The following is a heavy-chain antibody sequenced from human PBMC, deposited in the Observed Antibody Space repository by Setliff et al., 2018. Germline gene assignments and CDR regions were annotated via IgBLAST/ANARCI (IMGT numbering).Heavy chain of an antibody. D-gene: IGHD3-10*01. V-gene: IGHV1-2*02. CDR1: GYIFTGYY. CDR2: INPYGGAT. J-gene: IGHJ4*02. CDR3: ARGYYNANGYPTQY. Sequence: WASVKVSCKASGYIFTGYYIHWVRQAPGQGLEWMGWINPYGGATNYAQKFQVRVTLTGDTSVSTAYMELSSLRYDDTAVYYCARGYYNANGYPTQYWGQGTLVTVSS.